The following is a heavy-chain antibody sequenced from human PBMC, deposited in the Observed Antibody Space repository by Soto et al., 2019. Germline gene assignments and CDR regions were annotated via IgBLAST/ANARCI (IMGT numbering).Heavy chain of an antibody. Sequence: ASVKVSCKASGYTFTSYAMHWVRQAPGQRLEWMGWINAGNGNTKYSQKFQGRVTLTRDTSLSTAYMELSGLKSDDTAVYYCAREATTGYLDYWGQGTLVTVSS. V-gene: IGHV1-3*01. CDR2: INAGNGNT. CDR1: GYTFTSYA. J-gene: IGHJ4*02. D-gene: IGHD4-4*01. CDR3: AREATTGYLDY.